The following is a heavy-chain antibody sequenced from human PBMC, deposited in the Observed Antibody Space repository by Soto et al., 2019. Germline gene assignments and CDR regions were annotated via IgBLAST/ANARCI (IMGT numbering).Heavy chain of an antibody. D-gene: IGHD2-21*02. Sequence: QVQLVASGGGVVQPGRSLRLSCAASGFVFRDYAMHWARQAPGKGLEWVALISYDGRNEYYADSVRGRFSISRENSKKTLSLQMNSLRPEDTAMYFCARDFAWGDFDPPYFDFWGRGTLVAVSS. J-gene: IGHJ4*02. CDR1: GFVFRDYA. CDR2: ISYDGRNE. CDR3: ARDFAWGDFDPPYFDF. V-gene: IGHV3-30*04.